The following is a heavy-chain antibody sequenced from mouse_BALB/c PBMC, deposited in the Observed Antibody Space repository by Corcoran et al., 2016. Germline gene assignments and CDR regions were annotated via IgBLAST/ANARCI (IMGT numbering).Heavy chain of an antibody. CDR2: INTYTGEP. CDR1: GYTFTNYG. J-gene: IGHJ3*01. D-gene: IGHD1-1*01. CDR3: ARKATVVENWFAY. V-gene: IGHV9-1*02. Sequence: QIQLVQSGPELKKPGETVKISCKASGYTFTNYGMNWVKQDPGKGLKWMGWINTYTGEPTYADDFKGRFAFSLETSASTAYLQINNLKNEDMATYFCARKATVVENWFAYWGQGTLVTVSA.